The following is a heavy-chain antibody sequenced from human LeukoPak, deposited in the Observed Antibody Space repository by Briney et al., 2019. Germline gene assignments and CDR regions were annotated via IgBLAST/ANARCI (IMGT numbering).Heavy chain of an antibody. Sequence: GGSLRLSCAASGFTFSSYGMHWVRQAPGKGLEWVAFIRYDGSNKYYADSVKGRFTISRDNSKNTLYLQMNSLRAEDTAVYYCAKDLVVVAAPQDDYWGQGTLVTVSS. J-gene: IGHJ4*02. CDR3: AKDLVVVAAPQDDY. CDR2: IRYDGSNK. CDR1: GFTFSSYG. V-gene: IGHV3-30*02. D-gene: IGHD2-15*01.